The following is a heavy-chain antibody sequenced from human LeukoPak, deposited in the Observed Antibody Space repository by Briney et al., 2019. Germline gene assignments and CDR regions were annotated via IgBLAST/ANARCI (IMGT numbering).Heavy chain of an antibody. J-gene: IGHJ6*02. CDR2: ISSSSSYI. CDR3: ARDCSGGSCYYYGMDV. D-gene: IGHD2-15*01. V-gene: IGHV3-21*01. CDR1: GFTFSSYS. Sequence: KPGGSLRLSCAASGFTFSSYSMTWVRQAPGKGLEWVSSISSSSSYIYYADSVKGRFTISRDNAKNSLYLQMNSLRAEDTAVYYCARDCSGGSCYYYGMDVWGQGTTVTVSS.